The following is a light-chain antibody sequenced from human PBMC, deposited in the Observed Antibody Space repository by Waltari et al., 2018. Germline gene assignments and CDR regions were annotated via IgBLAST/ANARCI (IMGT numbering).Light chain of an antibody. V-gene: IGKV1-39*01. CDR2: ASS. CDR3: QQSHTSPYT. CDR1: QSISTF. Sequence: DIHMTQLPSALSASIGDRVTITCRASQSISTFLNWYQQKPGKAPTLLIYASSTLQDVVPSRFSGAGSGTDFTLTISNLQPEDLATYYCQQSHTSPYTFGQGTKLEIK. J-gene: IGKJ2*01.